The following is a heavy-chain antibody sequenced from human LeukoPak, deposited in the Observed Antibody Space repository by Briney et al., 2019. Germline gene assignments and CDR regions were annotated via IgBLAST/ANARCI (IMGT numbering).Heavy chain of an antibody. CDR2: IYYSGST. D-gene: IGHD1-26*01. CDR1: GGSISSSSYY. Sequence: SETLSLTCTVSGGSISSSSYYWGWIRQPPGKGLEWIGSIYYSGSTYYNPSLKSRVTISVDTSKNQFSLKLSSVTAADTAVYYCATGPELLNAFDIWGQGTMVTVSS. CDR3: ATGPELLNAFDI. V-gene: IGHV4-39*01. J-gene: IGHJ3*02.